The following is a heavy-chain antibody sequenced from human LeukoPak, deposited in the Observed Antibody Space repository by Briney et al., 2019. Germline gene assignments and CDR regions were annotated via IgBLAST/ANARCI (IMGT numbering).Heavy chain of an antibody. D-gene: IGHD6-13*01. CDR2: IGPSGGRT. CDR3: ARDLGTGAAASYHFDH. CDR1: GYTFTNHY. J-gene: IGHJ4*02. V-gene: IGHV1-46*04. Sequence: ASVKVSCKTSGYTFTNHYIHWVRQAPGQGLEWVGIIGPSGGRTTYAQKLEGRVTMTRDTSTSTVYMELRSLRSEDTAVYYCARDLGTGAAASYHFDHWGQGTLVTVSS.